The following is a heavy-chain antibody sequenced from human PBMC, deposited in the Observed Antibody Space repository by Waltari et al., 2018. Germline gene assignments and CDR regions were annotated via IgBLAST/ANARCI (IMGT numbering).Heavy chain of an antibody. V-gene: IGHV3-66*01. CDR2: MYPVGKI. D-gene: IGHD3-22*01. CDR1: GFTVSSTY. Sequence: EVQLVESGGGLVQPGGSLRLSCAASGFTVSSTYMSWVRQAPVKGLEWVAVMYPVGKISSADSGRGRFTISRDKNKNTLYLQMNSLRAEDTAVYYCAGRNNESSGYWSYWGQGILVTVSS. J-gene: IGHJ4*02. CDR3: AGRNNESSGYWSY.